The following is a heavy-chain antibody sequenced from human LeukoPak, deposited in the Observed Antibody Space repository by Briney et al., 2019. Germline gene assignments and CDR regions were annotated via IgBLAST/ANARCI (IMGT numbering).Heavy chain of an antibody. V-gene: IGHV3-21*01. CDR1: GFTFSNYA. Sequence: GGSLRLSCAASGFTFSNYAMNWVRQAPGKGLEWVSSIRSRGNYVYYADAVKGRFTVSRDNARNSLYLQINNLRAEDTAVYFCARDHGDSDYWGQGTLVTVSS. D-gene: IGHD4-17*01. CDR3: ARDHGDSDY. J-gene: IGHJ4*02. CDR2: IRSRGNYV.